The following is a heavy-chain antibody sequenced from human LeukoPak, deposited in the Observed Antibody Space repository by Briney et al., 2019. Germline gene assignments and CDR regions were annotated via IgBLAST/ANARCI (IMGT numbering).Heavy chain of an antibody. V-gene: IGHV4-34*01. Sequence: PSETLSLTCAVYGGSFSGYYWSWIRQPPGKGLEWIGEINHSGSTNYNPSLKSRVTISVDTSKNQFSLKLSSVTAADTAVYYCARGGSSAWLLSRRPNWFDPWGQGTLVTVSS. CDR2: INHSGST. CDR1: GGSFSGYY. CDR3: ARGGSSAWLLSRRPNWFDP. J-gene: IGHJ5*02. D-gene: IGHD3-3*01.